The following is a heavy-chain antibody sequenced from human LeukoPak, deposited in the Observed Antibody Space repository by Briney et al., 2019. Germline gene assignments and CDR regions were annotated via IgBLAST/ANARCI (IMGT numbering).Heavy chain of an antibody. D-gene: IGHD6-19*01. CDR3: AKHRGSGVAGTGGVES. J-gene: IGHJ4*02. V-gene: IGHV3-74*01. CDR2: IKTDGSSI. Sequence: QPGGSLRLSCAASGFTFSNYWMHWVRQAPGKGLVWVSRIKTDGSSISYADSVKGRFTISRDNAKNTLYLQMNSLRADDTAVYYCAKHRGSGVAGTGGVESWGQGTLVTVSS. CDR1: GFTFSNYW.